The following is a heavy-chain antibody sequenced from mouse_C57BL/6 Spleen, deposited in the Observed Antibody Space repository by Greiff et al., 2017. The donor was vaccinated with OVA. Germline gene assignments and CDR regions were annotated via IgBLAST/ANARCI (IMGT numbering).Heavy chain of an antibody. CDR3: ARGGYTGY. V-gene: IGHV1-85*01. CDR2: IYPRDGST. Sequence: VKLQESGPELVKPGASVKLSCKASGYTFTSYDINWVKQRPGQGLEWIGWIYPRDGSTKYNEKFKGKATLTVDTSSSTAYMELHSLTSEDSAVYFCARGGYTGYWGQGTTLTVSS. J-gene: IGHJ2*01. CDR1: GYTFTSYD. D-gene: IGHD2-2*01.